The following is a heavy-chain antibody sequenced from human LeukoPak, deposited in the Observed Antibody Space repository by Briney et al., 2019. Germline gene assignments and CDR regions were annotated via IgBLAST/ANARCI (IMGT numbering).Heavy chain of an antibody. J-gene: IGHJ3*02. CDR2: IFYVGST. V-gene: IGHV4-59*11. CDR3: ARDYYDSRGDAFDI. Sequence: SETLSLTCTVSGDSIGSHYWSWIRQPPGKGLEWIGYIFYVGSTNYNPSLKSRVTISVDTSKNQFSLKLNSVTAADTAVYYCARDYYDSRGDAFDIWGQGTMVTVSS. CDR1: GDSIGSHY. D-gene: IGHD3-22*01.